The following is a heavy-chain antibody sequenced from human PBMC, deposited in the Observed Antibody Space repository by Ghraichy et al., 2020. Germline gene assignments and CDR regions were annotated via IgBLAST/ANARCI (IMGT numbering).Heavy chain of an antibody. V-gene: IGHV3-23*01. D-gene: IGHD2-21*02. CDR1: GFTFSSYA. CDR3: AKDSSRVVVTAGHFDY. J-gene: IGHJ4*02. Sequence: GGSLRLSCEASGFTFSSYAMSWVRQAPGKGLEWVSAISGSGGSTYYADSVKGRFTISRDNSKNTLYLQMNSLRAEDTAVYYCAKDSSRVVVTAGHFDYWGQGTLVTVSS. CDR2: ISGSGGST.